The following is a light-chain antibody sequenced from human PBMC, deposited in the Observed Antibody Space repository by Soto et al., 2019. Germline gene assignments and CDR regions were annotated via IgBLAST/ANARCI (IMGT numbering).Light chain of an antibody. J-gene: IGKJ1*01. CDR3: QQLESDPPWT. V-gene: IGKV1-9*01. CDR2: LAS. CDR1: QDISNY. Sequence: IQLTQSPSPLSASVGDRVTVTCRASQDISNYLAWYQQSPGRAPKLLIYLASTLESGVPSRFSGSGSGTDFTLTISSLQPEDFATYYCQQLESDPPWTFGQGTRVEIK.